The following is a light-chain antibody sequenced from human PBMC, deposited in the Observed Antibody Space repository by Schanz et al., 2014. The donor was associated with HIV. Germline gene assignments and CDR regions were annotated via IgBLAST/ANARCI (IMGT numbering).Light chain of an antibody. V-gene: IGKV3-15*01. Sequence: TVMTQSPATLSVSPGERATLSCTASQSISNNLAWYQQKLGQAPRLLIYSASPRVTGVPARFSGSGSGTEFTLTISSLQSEDFAVYYCQQYNDWPPITFGQGTRLEIK. CDR1: QSISNN. CDR3: QQYNDWPPIT. CDR2: SAS. J-gene: IGKJ5*01.